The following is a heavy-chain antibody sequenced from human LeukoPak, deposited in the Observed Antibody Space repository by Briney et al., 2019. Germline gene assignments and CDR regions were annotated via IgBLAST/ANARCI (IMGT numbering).Heavy chain of an antibody. CDR3: ARHDFAYSSSSVNFFDP. D-gene: IGHD6-6*01. V-gene: IGHV4-4*09. Sequence: SGTLSLTCTVSGGSISNYCWSWIRQPPGKGLEWIGFIYTSGSSDHNPSLKSRVTTSLATSKNQFSLKLSSVTSADTAVYYCARHDFAYSSSSVNFFDPWGQGTLVTVSS. CDR2: IYTSGSS. CDR1: GGSISNYC. J-gene: IGHJ5*02.